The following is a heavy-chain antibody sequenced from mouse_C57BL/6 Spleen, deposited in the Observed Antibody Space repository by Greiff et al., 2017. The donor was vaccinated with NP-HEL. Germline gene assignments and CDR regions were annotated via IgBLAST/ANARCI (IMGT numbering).Heavy chain of an antibody. CDR2: IYPGDGDT. D-gene: IGHD1-1*01. J-gene: IGHJ4*01. Sequence: VQLHQSGAELVKPGASVKISCKASGYAFSSYWMNWVKQRPGKGLEWIGQIYPGDGDTNYNGKFKGKATLTADKSSSTAYMQLSSLTSEDSAVYFCARDYGSILMDYWGQGTSVTVSS. CDR3: ARDYGSILMDY. CDR1: GYAFSSYW. V-gene: IGHV1-80*01.